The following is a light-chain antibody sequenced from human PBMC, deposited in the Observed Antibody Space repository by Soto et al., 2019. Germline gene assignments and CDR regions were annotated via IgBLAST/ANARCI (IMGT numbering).Light chain of an antibody. V-gene: IGLV2-23*01. CDR3: CSYAGSSTYV. CDR2: EAS. J-gene: IGLJ2*01. Sequence: QSALTQPASVSGSPGQSITISCTGTSSNVGSYILVSWYQQHPGKAPKLMIYEASKRPSGVSNRFFGSKSGNTASLTISGLQAEDEADYYCCSYAGSSTYVFGGGTKVTVL. CDR1: SSNVGSYIL.